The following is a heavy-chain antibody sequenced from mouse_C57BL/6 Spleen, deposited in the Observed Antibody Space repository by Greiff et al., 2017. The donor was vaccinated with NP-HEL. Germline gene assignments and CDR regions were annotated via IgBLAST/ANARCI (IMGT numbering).Heavy chain of an antibody. CDR1: GYTFTSYW. D-gene: IGHD1-1*01. J-gene: IGHJ2*01. V-gene: IGHV1-61*01. CDR2: IYPSDSET. Sequence: VQLQQPGAELVRPGSSVKLSCKASGYTFTSYWMDWVKQRPGQGLEWIGNIYPSDSETHYNQKFKDKATLTVDKSSSTAYMQLSSLTSEDSAVYYCARGGYYGSSSLFDYWGQGTTLTVSS. CDR3: ARGGYYGSSSLFDY.